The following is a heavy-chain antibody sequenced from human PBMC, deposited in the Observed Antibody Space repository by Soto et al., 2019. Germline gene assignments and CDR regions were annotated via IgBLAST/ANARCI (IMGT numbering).Heavy chain of an antibody. D-gene: IGHD3-9*01. CDR2: INTDGSST. Sequence: GGSLRLSCAASGFTLSIYWMHWVRLAPGKGPVWVSRINTDGSSTDYADSVKGRFTISRDNAKNTLYLQMSSLRAEDTAVYYCARDRQYFDWEDYFYGMDVWGQGTTVTVSS. V-gene: IGHV3-74*01. CDR3: ARDRQYFDWEDYFYGMDV. CDR1: GFTLSIYW. J-gene: IGHJ6*02.